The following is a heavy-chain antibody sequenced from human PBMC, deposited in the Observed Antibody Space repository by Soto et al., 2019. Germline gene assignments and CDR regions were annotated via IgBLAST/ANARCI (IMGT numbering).Heavy chain of an antibody. J-gene: IGHJ4*02. V-gene: IGHV2-5*02. CDR3: ARGHCSARSTYFDY. Sequence: QITLKESGPTVVKPTQTLTLTCTFSGFSLSSSGVGVGWIRQSPAKALEWLALIYWDDDKRYNPSLKNRLTITKHTARNHIVLAMTSMDPLDKATYYCARGHCSARSTYFDYWGQGTLVTVS. CDR1: GFSLSSSGVG. CDR2: IYWDDDK. D-gene: IGHD3-10*02.